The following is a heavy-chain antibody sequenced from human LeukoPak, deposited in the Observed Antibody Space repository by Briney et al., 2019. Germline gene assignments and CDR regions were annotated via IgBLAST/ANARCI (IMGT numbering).Heavy chain of an antibody. V-gene: IGHV3-64D*06. CDR2: ISSNGDNT. Sequence: WGSLRLSCSVSGFTISTYVMHWDRQAPGKGLEYVSAISSNGDNTYYADPVKGRFTISRDNSKNTLYLQMSSLRADDTDVYYCVRGTGYWGQGTLVTVPS. CDR1: GFTISTYV. CDR3: VRGTGY. J-gene: IGHJ4*02.